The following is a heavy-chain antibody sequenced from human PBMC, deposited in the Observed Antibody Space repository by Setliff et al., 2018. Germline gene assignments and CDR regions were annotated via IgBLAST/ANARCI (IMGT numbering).Heavy chain of an antibody. Sequence: SETLSLTCTVSGGSISSSSYYWGWIRQPPGKGLEWIGSIYYSGSTYYNPSLKSRVTISVDTSKNQFSLKLSSVTAADTAVYYCARVAQHSSSSFYYYYYGMDVWGQGTTVTAP. D-gene: IGHD6-6*01. V-gene: IGHV4-39*07. CDR2: IYYSGST. J-gene: IGHJ6*02. CDR3: ARVAQHSSSSFYYYYYGMDV. CDR1: GGSISSSSYY.